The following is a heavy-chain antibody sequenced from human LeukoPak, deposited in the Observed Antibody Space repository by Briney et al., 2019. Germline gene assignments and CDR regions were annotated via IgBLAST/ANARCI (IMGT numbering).Heavy chain of an antibody. D-gene: IGHD2-2*01. CDR3: ARDRCSSTSCFDAFDI. Sequence: GGSLRLSCAASGFTSSSYSMNWVRQAPGKGLEWVSSISTSSSYIYYADSVKGRFTISRDNAKNSLYLQMNSLRAEDTAVYYCARDRCSSTSCFDAFDIWGQGTVVTVSS. V-gene: IGHV3-21*01. J-gene: IGHJ3*02. CDR2: ISTSSSYI. CDR1: GFTSSSYS.